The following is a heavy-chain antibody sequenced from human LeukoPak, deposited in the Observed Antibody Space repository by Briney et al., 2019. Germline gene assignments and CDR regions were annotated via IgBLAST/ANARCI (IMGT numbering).Heavy chain of an antibody. Sequence: PGGSLRLSCAASGFTFSSFSMNWVRQAPGKGLEWVSYIGSSSNTIYCADSVKGRFTISRDNAKNSLYLQMNSLRDEDTAVYYCARGGNTGFDYWGQGTLVTVSS. CDR3: ARGGNTGFDY. V-gene: IGHV3-48*02. J-gene: IGHJ4*02. CDR2: IGSSSNTI. D-gene: IGHD2-8*02. CDR1: GFTFSSFS.